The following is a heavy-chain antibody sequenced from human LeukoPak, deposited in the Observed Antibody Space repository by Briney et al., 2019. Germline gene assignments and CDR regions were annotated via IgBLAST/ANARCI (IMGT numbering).Heavy chain of an antibody. CDR1: GFTFDDYA. Sequence: PGGSLRLSCAASGFTFDDYAMHWVRQAPGKGLEWVSGISWNSGSIGYADSVKGRFTISRDNAKNSLYLQMNSLRAEDTALYYCANEGGALDYWGQGTLVTVYS. D-gene: IGHD3-16*01. V-gene: IGHV3-9*01. CDR3: ANEGGALDY. J-gene: IGHJ4*02. CDR2: ISWNSGSI.